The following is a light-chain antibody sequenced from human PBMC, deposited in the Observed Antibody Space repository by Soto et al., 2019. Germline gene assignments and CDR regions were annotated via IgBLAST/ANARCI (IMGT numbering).Light chain of an antibody. V-gene: IGLV2-14*01. CDR2: EVS. CDR1: SNDVGAYNF. CDR3: IRFTSEGTLV. J-gene: IGLJ2*01. Sequence: SALTQPASVSGSPGQSITISCTGTSNDVGAYNFVSWYQHHPGKAPKLLIYEVSNRPVGVSKRFSASQSASTASLTISGLQADDEADDYGIRFTSEGTLVFGGGTKLTV.